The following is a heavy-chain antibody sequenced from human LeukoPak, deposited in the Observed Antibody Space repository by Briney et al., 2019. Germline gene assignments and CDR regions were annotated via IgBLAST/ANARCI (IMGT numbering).Heavy chain of an antibody. CDR3: ARRYYYGSGSYYPNPYYFDY. CDR1: GYSFTSYW. D-gene: IGHD3-10*01. V-gene: IGHV5-51*01. Sequence: GESLKISCKSSGYSFTSYWIGWVRQMPGKGLEWMGIIYPGDSDTRYSPSFQGQVTISADKSISTAYLQWSSLKASDTAMYYCARRYYYGSGSYYPNPYYFDYWGQGTLVTVSS. CDR2: IYPGDSDT. J-gene: IGHJ4*02.